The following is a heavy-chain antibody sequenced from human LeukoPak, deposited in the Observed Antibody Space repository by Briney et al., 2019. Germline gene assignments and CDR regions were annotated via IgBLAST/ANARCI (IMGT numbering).Heavy chain of an antibody. CDR2: IWYDGSNK. D-gene: IGHD2-2*02. Sequence: GGSLRLSCAASGFTFSSYGMHWVRQAPGKGLEWVAVIWYDGSNKYYADSVKGRFTISRDNSKNTLYLQMNSLRAEDTAVYYCARSCSSTSCYSQLDYWGQGTLVTVSS. CDR1: GFTFSSYG. V-gene: IGHV3-33*01. J-gene: IGHJ4*02. CDR3: ARSCSSTSCYSQLDY.